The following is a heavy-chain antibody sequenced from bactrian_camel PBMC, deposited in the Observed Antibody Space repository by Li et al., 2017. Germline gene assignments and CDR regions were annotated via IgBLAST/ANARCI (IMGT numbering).Heavy chain of an antibody. D-gene: IGHD3*01. CDR1: GFTFTNYW. CDR2: INSGGGSK. V-gene: IGHV3S1*01. J-gene: IGHJ7*01. Sequence: HVQLVESGGGLVQPGGSLRLSCAASGFTFTNYWMHWVRQGPGKGLEWVSVINSGGGSKYYEDSAKGRFTISRDNAKNTLYLQLNRLKTEDTAMYYCARVKHGPSGMDYWGKGTQVTVS.